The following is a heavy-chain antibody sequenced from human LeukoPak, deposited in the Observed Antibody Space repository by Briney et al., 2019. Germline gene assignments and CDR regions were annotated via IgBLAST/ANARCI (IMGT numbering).Heavy chain of an antibody. CDR1: GGSISSGSYY. V-gene: IGHV4-31*03. J-gene: IGHJ4*02. CDR2: IYYSGST. Sequence: SQTLSLTCTVSGGSISSGSYYWSWIRQHPGKGLEWIGYIYYSGSTYYNPSLKSRVTISVDTSKNQFSLKLSSVTAADTAVYYCARDLGYYDRVWGQGTLVTVSS. D-gene: IGHD3-22*01. CDR3: ARDLGYYDRV.